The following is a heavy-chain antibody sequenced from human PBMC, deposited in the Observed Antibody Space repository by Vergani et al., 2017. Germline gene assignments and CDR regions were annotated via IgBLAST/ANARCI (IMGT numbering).Heavy chain of an antibody. J-gene: IGHJ4*02. D-gene: IGHD6-13*01. V-gene: IGHV1-2*02. CDR1: GYTFTGYY. CDR3: ATTRPGIAAAGLFDY. CDR2: INPNSRGT. Sequence: QVQLVQSGAEVKKPGASVKVSCKASGYTFTGYYIHWVRQAPGQGLEWMGWINPNSRGTNYAQKFQGRVTMTRDTSISTAYMELSRLRSDDTAVYYCATTRPGIAAAGLFDYWGQGTLVTVSS.